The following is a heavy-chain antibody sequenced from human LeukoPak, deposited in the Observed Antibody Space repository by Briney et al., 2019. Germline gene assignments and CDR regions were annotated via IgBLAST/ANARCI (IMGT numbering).Heavy chain of an antibody. CDR2: IFYSGST. D-gene: IGHD3-10*01. J-gene: IGHJ4*02. V-gene: IGHV4-30-4*01. CDR3: ARVFYYGSGRRKYFDY. CDR1: GGSIGTGDYS. Sequence: SQTLSLTCTVSGGSIGTGDYSWNWIRQPPGKGLEWIGYIFYSGSTYSNPSLKSRVTISVDTPKNQFSLRLSSVTAADTAVYYCARVFYYGSGRRKYFDYWGQGTLVTVSS.